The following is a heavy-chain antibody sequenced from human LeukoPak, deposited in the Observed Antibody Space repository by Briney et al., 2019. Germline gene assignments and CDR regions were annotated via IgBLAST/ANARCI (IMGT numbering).Heavy chain of an antibody. D-gene: IGHD3-9*01. Sequence: SETLSLTCTVSGGSISSYYGSWIRQPAGKGLEWVGRIYTSGSTNYNPSLKSRVTMSVDTSKNQFSLKLSSVTAADTAVYYCASSGRRYFDWTRGHIDYWGQGTLVTVSS. CDR3: ASSGRRYFDWTRGHIDY. V-gene: IGHV4-4*07. CDR2: IYTSGST. J-gene: IGHJ4*02. CDR1: GGSISSYY.